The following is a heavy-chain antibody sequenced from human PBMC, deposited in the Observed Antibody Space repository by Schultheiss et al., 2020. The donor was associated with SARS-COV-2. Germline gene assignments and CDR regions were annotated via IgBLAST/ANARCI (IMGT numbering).Heavy chain of an antibody. CDR1: GFTFSSYA. CDR3: AKDPDCGGDCLPAAEYFQH. D-gene: IGHD2-21*01. CDR2: ISYDGSNK. Sequence: GGSLRLSCAASGFTFSSYAMHWVRQAPGKGLEWVAVISYDGSNKYYADSVKGRFTISRDNSKNTLYLQMNSLRAEDTAVYYCAKDPDCGGDCLPAAEYFQHWGQGTLVTVSS. V-gene: IGHV3-30*07. J-gene: IGHJ1*01.